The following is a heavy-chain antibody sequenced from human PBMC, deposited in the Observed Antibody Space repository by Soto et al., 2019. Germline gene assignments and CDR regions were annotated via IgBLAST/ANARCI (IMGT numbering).Heavy chain of an antibody. V-gene: IGHV3-53*01. Sequence: EVQLVESGGGLIQPGGSLRLSCAVSGFTVSNNYMSWVRQAPGKGLEGVSVIYSGGYTAYGDSVKGRFTISRDNSKHTLFLQMKSRGAGGAGFFYCATPGGGGGYWGQGTLVTVSS. CDR1: GFTVSNNY. CDR2: IYSGGYT. J-gene: IGHJ4*02. CDR3: ATPGGGGGY. D-gene: IGHD3-16*01.